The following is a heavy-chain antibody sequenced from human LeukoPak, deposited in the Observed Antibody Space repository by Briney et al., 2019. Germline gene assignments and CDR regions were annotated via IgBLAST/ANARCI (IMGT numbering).Heavy chain of an antibody. Sequence: PSETLSLTCTVSGGSISNYYWSWIRQPPGKGLEWIGSIYHSGSTYYNPSLKSRVTMSVDTSKNQFSLKLSSVTAADAAVYYCARDDASAGRSFDPWGQGTLVTVSS. CDR2: IYHSGST. CDR3: ARDDASAGRSFDP. D-gene: IGHD6-13*01. J-gene: IGHJ5*02. V-gene: IGHV4-59*12. CDR1: GGSISNYY.